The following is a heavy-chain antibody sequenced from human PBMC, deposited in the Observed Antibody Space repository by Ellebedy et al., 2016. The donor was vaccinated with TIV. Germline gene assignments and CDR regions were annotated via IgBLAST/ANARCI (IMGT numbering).Heavy chain of an antibody. V-gene: IGHV1-18*01. CDR1: GYTFTSYG. Sequence: ASVKVSCKASGYTFTSYGISWVRQAPGQGLEWMGWISAYTGNSNYAQKFQGRVSVTTDTSTSTAYLELRNLNSDDPAVYYCARDMVQGMVARYLWFDYWGQGTLVTVSS. CDR2: ISAYTGNS. D-gene: IGHD1-26*01. CDR3: ARDMVQGMVARYLWFDY. J-gene: IGHJ4*02.